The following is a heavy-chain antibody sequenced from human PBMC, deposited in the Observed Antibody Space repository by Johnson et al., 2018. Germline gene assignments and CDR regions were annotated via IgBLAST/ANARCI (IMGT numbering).Heavy chain of an antibody. D-gene: IGHD2/OR15-2a*01. V-gene: IGHV3-33*01. CDR1: GFTFSRYG. CDR3: ARPLETDTTFAFDL. CDR2: IWYDGRNR. Sequence: QVELVESGGGVVQPGRSLRLSCVASGFTFSRYGMHWVRQAPGKGLQWVAVIWYDGRNRDYADSVKVRFPISRDNSKNTLYVQMNSLRADDTAVYYCARPLETDTTFAFDLWGQGTMVTVSS. J-gene: IGHJ3*01.